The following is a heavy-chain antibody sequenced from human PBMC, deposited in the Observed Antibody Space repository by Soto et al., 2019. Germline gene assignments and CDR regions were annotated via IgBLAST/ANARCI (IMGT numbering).Heavy chain of an antibody. CDR1: GFTLSDHY. CDR3: ATAYTPDSTGYDY. V-gene: IGHV3-72*01. J-gene: IGHJ4*02. CDR2: SRNRVKSFTT. D-gene: IGHD2-2*02. Sequence: EVQLVESGGGLVQPGGSLRLSCAASGFTLSDHYLDWVRQAPGKGLEWVGRSRNRVKSFTTAYAASVRGRFTFTRDDSTNSLYLRMNSLKTDDTAVYYCATAYTPDSTGYDYWGQGTLVTVSS.